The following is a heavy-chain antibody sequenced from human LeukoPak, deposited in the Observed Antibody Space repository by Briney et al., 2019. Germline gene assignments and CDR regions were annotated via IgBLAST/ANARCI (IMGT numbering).Heavy chain of an antibody. CDR2: ISGSGGST. J-gene: IGHJ4*02. D-gene: IGHD4-11*01. Sequence: PGGSLRLSCAASGFTFSSYAMSWVRQAPGKGLEWVSAISGSGGSTYYADSVKGRFTISRDNSKNTLYLQMNSLRAEDTAVYYCAKVGCILGCTVTVGVPPYYFDYWGQGTLVTVSS. CDR3: AKVGCILGCTVTVGVPPYYFDY. V-gene: IGHV3-23*01. CDR1: GFTFSSYA.